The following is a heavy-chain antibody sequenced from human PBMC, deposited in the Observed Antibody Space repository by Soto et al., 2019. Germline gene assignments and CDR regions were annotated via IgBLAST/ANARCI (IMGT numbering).Heavy chain of an antibody. D-gene: IGHD3-3*01. Sequence: GPSVKVSCTASGYTFTSYYMHWVRQAPGQGLEWMGIINPSGGSTSYAQKFQGRVTMTRDTSTSTVYMELSSLRSEDTAVYYCARDRITIFGVVIPLSPDAFDIWGQGTMVTVSS. CDR1: GYTFTSYY. J-gene: IGHJ3*02. CDR3: ARDRITIFGVVIPLSPDAFDI. CDR2: INPSGGST. V-gene: IGHV1-46*03.